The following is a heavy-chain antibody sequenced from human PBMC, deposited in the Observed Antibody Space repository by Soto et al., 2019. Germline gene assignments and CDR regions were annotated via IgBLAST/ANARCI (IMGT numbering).Heavy chain of an antibody. Sequence: SETLSPTCTVSGGSISSGGYYWSWIRQHPGKGLEWIGYIYYSGSTYYNPSLKSRVTISVDTSKNQFSLKLSSVTAADTAVYYCARDIVVVVAARYYYYYMDVWGKGTTVTVSS. CDR2: IYYSGST. V-gene: IGHV4-31*03. CDR1: GGSISSGGYY. CDR3: ARDIVVVVAARYYYYYMDV. D-gene: IGHD2-15*01. J-gene: IGHJ6*03.